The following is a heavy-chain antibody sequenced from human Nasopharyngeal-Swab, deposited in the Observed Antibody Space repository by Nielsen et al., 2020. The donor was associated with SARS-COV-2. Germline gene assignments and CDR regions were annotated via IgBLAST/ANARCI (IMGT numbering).Heavy chain of an antibody. V-gene: IGHV1-46*01. CDR3: ARDFTLTGYDFWSGYYYYYYMDV. CDR2: INPSGGST. D-gene: IGHD3-3*01. J-gene: IGHJ6*03. CDR1: GYTFTSYY. Sequence: ASVKVSCKASGYTFTSYYMHWVRQAPGQGLEWMGIINPSGGSTSYAQKFQGRVTMTRDTSTSTVYMELSSLRSEDTAVYYCARDFTLTGYDFWSGYYYYYYMDVWGEGTTVTVSS.